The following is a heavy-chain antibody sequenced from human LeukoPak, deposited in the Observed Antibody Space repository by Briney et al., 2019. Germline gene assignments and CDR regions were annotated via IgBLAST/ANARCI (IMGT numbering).Heavy chain of an antibody. CDR1: GFSISDHF. CDR2: ITPEKTF. Sequence: GGSLRLSCAASGFSISDHFMSWVRQAPGKAPEWVSYITPEKTFHYIDSVKDRFTISRDNAKNSLYLQMNSLSAEDTAVYYCARVPGGYDTLYDYWGQGTLVTVSS. CDR3: ARVPGGYDTLYDY. J-gene: IGHJ4*02. V-gene: IGHV3-69-1*02. D-gene: IGHD5-12*01.